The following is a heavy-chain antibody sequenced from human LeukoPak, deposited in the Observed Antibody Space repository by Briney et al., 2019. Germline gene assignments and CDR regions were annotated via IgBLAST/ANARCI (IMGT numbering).Heavy chain of an antibody. D-gene: IGHD1-14*01. CDR1: GFTFTNYA. CDR2: LSVSGGTI. Sequence: GGFLRPSCAASGFTFTNYAMSWVRQAPGKGLEWVSILSVSGGTIYYADSVKGRFTISRDNSKNTLYLQMNSLRAEDTAVYYCAKKLSGPSNQYFDCWGQGTLVTVSS. J-gene: IGHJ4*02. CDR3: AKKLSGPSNQYFDC. V-gene: IGHV3-23*01.